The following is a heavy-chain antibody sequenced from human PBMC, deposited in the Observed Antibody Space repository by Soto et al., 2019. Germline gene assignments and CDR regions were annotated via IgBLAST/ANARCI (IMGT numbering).Heavy chain of an antibody. CDR3: ARDQGYCSSTSCYALEI. Sequence: SKTLSLTCTVSGGSISSYYWSWIRQPPGKGLEWIGYIYYSGSTNYNPSLKSRVTISVDTSKNQFSLKLSSVTAADMAVYYCARDQGYCSSTSCYALEIWGQGTTVTVSS. V-gene: IGHV4-59*01. J-gene: IGHJ6*02. CDR2: IYYSGST. CDR1: GGSISSYY. D-gene: IGHD2-2*01.